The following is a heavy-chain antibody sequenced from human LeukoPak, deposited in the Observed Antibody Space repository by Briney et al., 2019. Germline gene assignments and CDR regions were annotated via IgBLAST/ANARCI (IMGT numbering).Heavy chain of an antibody. CDR2: IYYSGST. V-gene: IGHV4-39*02. D-gene: IGHD6-13*01. CDR1: GGSISSSSYY. J-gene: IGHJ1*01. Sequence: SETLSPTCTVSGGSISSSSYYWGWIRQPPGKGLEWIGSIYYSGSTYYNPSLKSRVTISVDTSKNQFSLKLSSVTAADTAVYYCARDRFPIAAADGYFQHWGQGTLVTVSS. CDR3: ARDRFPIAAADGYFQH.